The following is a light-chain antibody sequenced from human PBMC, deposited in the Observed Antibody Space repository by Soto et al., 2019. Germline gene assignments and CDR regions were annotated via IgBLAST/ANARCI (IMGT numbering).Light chain of an antibody. CDR3: QQSYGTPIN. J-gene: IGKJ5*01. V-gene: IGKV1-39*01. CDR2: VAS. CDR1: QNISMY. Sequence: DIQMTQSPSSLSASVGDRVTITCRASQNISMYLNWYQQKPGKAPNLLIYVASSLQSEVPSSFSGSGSGTDFTLTITSLQPEDFATYYCQQSYGTPINFGQGTRLEIK.